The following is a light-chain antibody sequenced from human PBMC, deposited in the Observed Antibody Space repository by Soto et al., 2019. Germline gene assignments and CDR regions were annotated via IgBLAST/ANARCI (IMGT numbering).Light chain of an antibody. Sequence: QSALTQPASVSGSPGQSVTISCTGTSSDVGGYNYVSWYQHHPGKAPKLMLYGVSDRPSGISNRFSGSKSGHTASLTISGLQAEDEADYHCGSYTSSSTLIFGGGTKVTVL. J-gene: IGLJ2*01. CDR2: GVS. CDR3: GSYTSSSTLI. CDR1: SSDVGGYNY. V-gene: IGLV2-14*01.